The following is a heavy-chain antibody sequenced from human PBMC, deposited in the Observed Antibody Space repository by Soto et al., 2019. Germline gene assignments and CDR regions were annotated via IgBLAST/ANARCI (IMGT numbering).Heavy chain of an antibody. Sequence: QVQVVQSGAEVKKPGSSVKISCKASGRIFSSFPTSWVRQVPGQGLEWMGGVISASGSVTYVPKFQGRVTITAVNSAGMGYLELTSLTSEDTAIYYCVRVGSRDAYNCVLDHWGPGTMVTVSS. CDR2: VISASGSV. V-gene: IGHV1-69*06. D-gene: IGHD1-1*01. J-gene: IGHJ1*01. CDR1: GRIFSSFP. CDR3: VRVGSRDAYNCVLDH.